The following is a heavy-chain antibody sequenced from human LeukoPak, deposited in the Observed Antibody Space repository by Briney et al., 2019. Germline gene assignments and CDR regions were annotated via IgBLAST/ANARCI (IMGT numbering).Heavy chain of an antibody. V-gene: IGHV5-51*01. CDR1: GYSFTSYW. CDR3: ARRYRGLWGVAGDYFDY. CDR2: IYPGDSDT. D-gene: IGHD3-10*01. Sequence: GESLKISCKGSGYSFTSYWIGWVRQMPGKGLEWMGIIYPGDSDTRYSPSFQGQVTISADKSISTAYLQWSSLKASDTAMYYRARRYRGLWGVAGDYFDYWGQGTLVTVSS. J-gene: IGHJ4*02.